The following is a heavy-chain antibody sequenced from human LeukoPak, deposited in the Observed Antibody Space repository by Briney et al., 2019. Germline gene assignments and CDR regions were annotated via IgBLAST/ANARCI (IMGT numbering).Heavy chain of an antibody. CDR2: INHSGST. V-gene: IGHV4-34*01. CDR1: GGSFSGYY. Sequence: KTSETLSLTCAVYGGSFSGYYWSWIRQPPGKGLEWIGEINHSGSTNYNPSLKSRVTISVDTSKNQFSLKLSSVIAADTAVYYCARLVAVTGTVDWFDPWGQGTVVTVSS. D-gene: IGHD2-21*02. CDR3: ARLVAVTGTVDWFDP. J-gene: IGHJ5*02.